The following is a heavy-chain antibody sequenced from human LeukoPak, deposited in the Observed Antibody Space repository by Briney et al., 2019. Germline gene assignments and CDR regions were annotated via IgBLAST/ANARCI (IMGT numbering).Heavy chain of an antibody. CDR2: IKQDGSEK. D-gene: IGHD5-18*01. CDR1: GFTFSSYW. CDR3: ARYVDTAMVTGAFDI. V-gene: IGHV3-7*01. J-gene: IGHJ3*02. Sequence: GGSLRLSCAASGFTFSSYWMSWVRQAPGKGLEWVANIKQDGSEKYYVDSVKGQFTISRDNAKNSLYLQMNSLRAEDTAVYYCARYVDTAMVTGAFDIWGQGTMVTVSS.